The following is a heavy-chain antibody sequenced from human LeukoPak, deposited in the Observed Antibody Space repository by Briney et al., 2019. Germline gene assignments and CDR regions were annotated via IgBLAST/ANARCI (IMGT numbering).Heavy chain of an antibody. V-gene: IGHV3-23*01. Sequence: GGSLRLSCAASGFTFSRYAMSWVRQAPGKGLEWVSAISGSGGSTYYADSVKGRFTISRDNSKNTLYLQMNSLRAEDTAVYYCAKLVPSDDFWSGYLGWFDPWGQGTLVTVSS. CDR1: GFTFSRYA. CDR2: ISGSGGST. J-gene: IGHJ5*02. CDR3: AKLVPSDDFWSGYLGWFDP. D-gene: IGHD3-3*01.